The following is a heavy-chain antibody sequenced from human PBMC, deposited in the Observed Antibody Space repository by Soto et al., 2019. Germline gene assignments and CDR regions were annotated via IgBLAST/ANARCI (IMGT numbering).Heavy chain of an antibody. J-gene: IGHJ4*02. CDR1: GYTFTTFG. Sequence: QVQLVQSGGEVKKPGASVKVSCKASGYTFTTFGITWVRQVPGQGLEWLGWISTSTGNTNYAQNLQGRLTLTTDTSTETAYMELRRLTSDDTAVYYCARSPRVIVTAKGTLDFWGQGTLITVSS. D-gene: IGHD2-21*02. CDR2: ISTSTGNT. V-gene: IGHV1-18*04. CDR3: ARSPRVIVTAKGTLDF.